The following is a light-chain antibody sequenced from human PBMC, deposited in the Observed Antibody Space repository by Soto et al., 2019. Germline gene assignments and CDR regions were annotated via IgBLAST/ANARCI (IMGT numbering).Light chain of an antibody. V-gene: IGKV1-9*01. CDR3: QQLNSYRVT. J-gene: IGKJ3*01. CDR2: AAS. Sequence: DIQLTQSPSFLSASVGYTVTITCRASQGITNYLAWYQQRPGQAPKLLIFAASTLQSGVPSRFSGSGSGTYFTLTISSLQPEDSATYYCQQLNSYRVTFGPGTKVDIK. CDR1: QGITNY.